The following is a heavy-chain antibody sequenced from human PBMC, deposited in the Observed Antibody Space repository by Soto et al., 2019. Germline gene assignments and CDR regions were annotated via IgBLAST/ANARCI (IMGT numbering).Heavy chain of an antibody. CDR3: ARVVRFCSSPSCRGRNWLDP. D-gene: IGHD2-2*01. J-gene: IGHJ5*02. Sequence: SETLSLTCSVSGGSISSGDYYWSWIRQPPGKGLEWIGYMFYTGTTYYNPSLKSRITISMDTSKNQFSLRLTSVTAADTAEYHCARVVRFCSSPSCRGRNWLDPWGQGTRVTVSS. CDR1: GGSISSGDYY. CDR2: MFYTGTT. V-gene: IGHV4-30-4*01.